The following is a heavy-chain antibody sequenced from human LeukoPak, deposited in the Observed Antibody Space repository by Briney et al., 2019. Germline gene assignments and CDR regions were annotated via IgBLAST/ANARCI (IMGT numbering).Heavy chain of an antibody. Sequence: PSETLSLTCTVSGGFISSYYWSWIRQPPGKGLEWIGFIYYSGSTNYNPSPKSRVTISVDTSKNQFSLKLSSVTAADTAVYYCARGDGQDGNFDYWGQGTLVTVSS. J-gene: IGHJ4*02. D-gene: IGHD5-24*01. V-gene: IGHV4-59*01. CDR2: IYYSGST. CDR3: ARGDGQDGNFDY. CDR1: GGFISSYY.